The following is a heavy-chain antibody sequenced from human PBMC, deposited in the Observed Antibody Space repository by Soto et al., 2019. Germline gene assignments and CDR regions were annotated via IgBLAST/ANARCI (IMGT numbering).Heavy chain of an antibody. V-gene: IGHV1-69*13. J-gene: IGHJ6*02. CDR2: IIPIFGIG. CDR3: ASRGLFSFHNIDV. Sequence: GASVKVSCKASGGTFSRYAISWVRQAPGQGLEWMGGIIPIFGIGNDAQRFQGRVTITADESTGTAYMELSSLRSEDTAVYYCASRGLFSFHNIDVWGQGTTVTVSS. CDR1: GGTFSRYA.